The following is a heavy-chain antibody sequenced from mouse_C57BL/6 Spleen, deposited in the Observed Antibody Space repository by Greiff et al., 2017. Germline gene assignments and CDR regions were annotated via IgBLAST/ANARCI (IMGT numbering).Heavy chain of an antibody. CDR1: GYTFTDYN. CDR3: ARLHYYYGSSSFAY. Sequence: VQLQQSGPELVKPGASVKIPCKASGYTFTDYNMDWVKQSHGKSLEWIGDINPNNGGTIYNQKFKGKATLTVDKSSSTAYMELRSLTSEDTAVYYYARLHYYYGSSSFAYWGQGTLVTVAA. D-gene: IGHD1-1*01. V-gene: IGHV1-18*01. J-gene: IGHJ3*01. CDR2: INPNNGGT.